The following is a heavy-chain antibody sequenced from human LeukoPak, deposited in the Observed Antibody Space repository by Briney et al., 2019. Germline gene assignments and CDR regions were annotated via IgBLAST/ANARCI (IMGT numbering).Heavy chain of an antibody. V-gene: IGHV7-4-1*02. Sequence: ASVKVSCKASGYTFTNYAMNWVRQAPGQGLEWMGWINTNNGIPTCAQGFTGRFVFSLDTSVSTAYLQISSLQAEDTAVYYCARGGFCSSASCYYFDYWGQGPLVTVSS. CDR3: ARGGFCSSASCYYFDY. J-gene: IGHJ4*02. CDR1: GYTFTNYA. CDR2: INTNNGIP. D-gene: IGHD2-2*01.